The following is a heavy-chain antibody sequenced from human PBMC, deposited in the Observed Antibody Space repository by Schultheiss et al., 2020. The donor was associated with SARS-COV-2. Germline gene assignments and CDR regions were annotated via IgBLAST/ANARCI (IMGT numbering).Heavy chain of an antibody. CDR2: INPSGGST. D-gene: IGHD5-18*01. Sequence: ASVKVSCKASGYTFTSYYMHWVRQAPGQGLEWMGIINPSGGSTSYAQKFQGRVTMTRDTSTSTVYMELSSLRSEDTAVYYCARDRVDTAMEFHDDAFDIWGQGTMVTVSS. CDR3: ARDRVDTAMEFHDDAFDI. CDR1: GYTFTSYY. V-gene: IGHV1-46*01. J-gene: IGHJ3*02.